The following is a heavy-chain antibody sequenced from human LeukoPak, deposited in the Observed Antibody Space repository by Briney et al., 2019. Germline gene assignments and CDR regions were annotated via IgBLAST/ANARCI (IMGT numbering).Heavy chain of an antibody. CDR1: GASISSSY. CDR2: IYTSGST. CDR3: ARVSDRRLVRGFDH. D-gene: IGHD6-19*01. Sequence: SQTLSLTCTVSGASISSSYSSWIRHPAGKGLEWNGRIYTSGSTNYNPSLKSRVTMSVDTSKNQFSLRLSSVAAADTAVYYCARVSDRRLVRGFDHWGQGTLVTVSS. V-gene: IGHV4-4*07. J-gene: IGHJ5*02.